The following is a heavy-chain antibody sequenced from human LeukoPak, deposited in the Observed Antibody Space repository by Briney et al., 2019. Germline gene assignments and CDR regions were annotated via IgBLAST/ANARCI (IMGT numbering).Heavy chain of an antibody. D-gene: IGHD3-22*01. CDR2: ISYDGSNK. CDR3: ARRANDSSGYYLGAFDI. CDR1: GFTFSSYA. Sequence: GGSLRLSCAASGFTFSSYAMHWVRQAPGKGLEWVAVISYDGSNKYYADSVKGRFTISRDNSKNTLYLQMNGLRAEDTAVYYCARRANDSSGYYLGAFDIWGQGTMVTVSS. V-gene: IGHV3-30-3*01. J-gene: IGHJ3*02.